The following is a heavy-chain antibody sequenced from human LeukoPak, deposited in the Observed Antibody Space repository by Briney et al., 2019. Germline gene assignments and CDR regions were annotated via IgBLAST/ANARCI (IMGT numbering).Heavy chain of an antibody. CDR3: ARDSGRPYCGGDCYLDY. J-gene: IGHJ4*02. Sequence: ASVKVSCKASGYTFTGYYMHWVRQAPGQGLEWMGWINPNSGGTNYAQKFQGRVTMTRDTSISTAYMELSRLRSDDTAVYYCARDSGRPYCGGDCYLDYWGQGTLVTVSS. D-gene: IGHD2-21*02. V-gene: IGHV1-2*02. CDR1: GYTFTGYY. CDR2: INPNSGGT.